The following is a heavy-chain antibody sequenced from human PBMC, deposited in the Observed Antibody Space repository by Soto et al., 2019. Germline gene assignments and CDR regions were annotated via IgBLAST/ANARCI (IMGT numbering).Heavy chain of an antibody. CDR1: GYTFTSYG. J-gene: IGHJ4*02. D-gene: IGHD1-1*01. CDR3: ARGRYGDY. CDR2: ISAHNGNT. V-gene: IGHV1-18*01. Sequence: QVHLVQSGAEVKKPGASVKVSCKGSGYTFTSYGITWVCQAPGQGLEWMGWISAHNGNTDYAQKVQGRVTVTRDPSTSSAYMELRSLRSDDTAVYYCARGRYGDYWGQGALVTVSS.